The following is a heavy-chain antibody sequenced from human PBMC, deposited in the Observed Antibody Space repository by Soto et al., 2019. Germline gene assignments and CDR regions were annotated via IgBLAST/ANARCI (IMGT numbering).Heavy chain of an antibody. CDR2: ISAYNGNT. J-gene: IGHJ5*02. V-gene: IGHV1-18*01. CDR3: AREDWNDWSNWFDP. CDR1: GYTFTSYG. Sequence: ASVKVSCKASGYTFTSYGISWVRQAPGQGLEWMGWISAYNGNTNYAQKLQGRVTMTTDTSTSTAYMELRSLRSDDTAVYYCAREDWNDWSNWFDPWGQGTLVTVSS. D-gene: IGHD1-1*01.